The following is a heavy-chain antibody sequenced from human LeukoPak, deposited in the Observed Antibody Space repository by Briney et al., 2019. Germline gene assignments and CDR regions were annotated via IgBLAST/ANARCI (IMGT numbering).Heavy chain of an antibody. Sequence: SKTLSLTCTVSGGSISSSSYYWGWIRQPPGKGLEWIGSIYYSGSTYYNPSLKSRVTISVDTSKNQFSLKLSSVTAADTAVYYCARVLTRYCSGGSCLSYYYYYGMDVWGQGTTVTVSS. J-gene: IGHJ6*02. D-gene: IGHD2-15*01. CDR1: GGSISSSSYY. CDR2: IYYSGST. CDR3: ARVLTRYCSGGSCLSYYYYYGMDV. V-gene: IGHV4-39*07.